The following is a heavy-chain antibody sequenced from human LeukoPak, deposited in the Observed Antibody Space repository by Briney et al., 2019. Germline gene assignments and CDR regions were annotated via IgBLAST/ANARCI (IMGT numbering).Heavy chain of an antibody. CDR2: IYYSRST. Sequence: SETLSLTCTVSGGSISSYYWSWIRQPPGKGLEWIGYIYYSRSTNYSPSLQSRVTISVDTPKNQFSLNLSSVTAADTAVYYCARGLGYCSGGSCYPFDYWGQGTLVTVSS. CDR1: GGSISSYY. J-gene: IGHJ4*02. CDR3: ARGLGYCSGGSCYPFDY. D-gene: IGHD2-15*01. V-gene: IGHV4-59*01.